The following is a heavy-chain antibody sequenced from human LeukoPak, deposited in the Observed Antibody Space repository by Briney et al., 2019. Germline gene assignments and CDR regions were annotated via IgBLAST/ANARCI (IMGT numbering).Heavy chain of an antibody. CDR1: GGSISSDSYS. Sequence: SETLSLTCSVSGGSISSDSYSWSRIRQPAGKGLEWIGRIYTSGSTNYNPSLKSRVTISVDTSKNQFSLKVSSVTAADTAVYYCARSYSSSSVLSYYYFYMDVWGKGTTVTVSS. D-gene: IGHD6-13*01. CDR2: IYTSGST. V-gene: IGHV4-61*02. CDR3: ARSYSSSSVLSYYYFYMDV. J-gene: IGHJ6*03.